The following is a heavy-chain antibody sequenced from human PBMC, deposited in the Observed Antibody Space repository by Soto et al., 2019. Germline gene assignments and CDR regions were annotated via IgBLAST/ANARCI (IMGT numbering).Heavy chain of an antibody. CDR1: GFSFSDHS. CDR2: TRNKPNSYTT. Sequence: EVQLVESGGGLVQPGGSLRISCAASGFSFSDHSMDWVRQPPGKGLEWVGRTRNKPNSYTTEYAASVKGRFTISRDDSKNSLYLQMNSLRTEDTAMYYCARRGYSGYGYFDYWGQGALVTVSS. CDR3: ARRGYSGYGYFDY. J-gene: IGHJ4*02. D-gene: IGHD5-12*01. V-gene: IGHV3-72*01.